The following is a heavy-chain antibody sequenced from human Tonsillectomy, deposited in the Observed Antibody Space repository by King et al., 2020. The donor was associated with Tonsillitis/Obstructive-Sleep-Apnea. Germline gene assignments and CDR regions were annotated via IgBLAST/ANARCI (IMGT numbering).Heavy chain of an antibody. J-gene: IGHJ4*02. CDR1: GGSITSDLHY. CDR2: IYYSGTT. V-gene: IGHV4-39*01. CDR3: ARHSKPKGREHYFDF. Sequence: LQLQESGPGLVKPSETLSLTCTVSGGSITSDLHYWGWVRQPPGKGLEWIGSIYYSGTTYYNASLKSRLTISVDTSKKQFSLNLRSVTAADTAVYFCARHSKPKGREHYFDFWGQGTLVTVSS. D-gene: IGHD1/OR15-1a*01.